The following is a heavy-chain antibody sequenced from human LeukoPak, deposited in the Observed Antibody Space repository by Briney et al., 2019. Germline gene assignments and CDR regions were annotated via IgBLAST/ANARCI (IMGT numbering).Heavy chain of an antibody. CDR3: ARNPYDSSGYSSEPDAFDI. D-gene: IGHD3-22*01. Sequence: PGGSLRLSCAASGFTFSSYGMHWVRQAPGKGLEWVAVIWYDGSNKYYADSVKGRFTISRDTSKNTLYLQMNSLRAEDTAVYYCARNPYDSSGYSSEPDAFDIWGQGTMVTVSS. CDR1: GFTFSSYG. V-gene: IGHV3-33*01. CDR2: IWYDGSNK. J-gene: IGHJ3*02.